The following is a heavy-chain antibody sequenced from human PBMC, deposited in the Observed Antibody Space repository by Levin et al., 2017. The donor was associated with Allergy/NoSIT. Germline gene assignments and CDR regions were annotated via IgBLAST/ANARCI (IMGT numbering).Heavy chain of an antibody. CDR3: AGSSGWRNIIDY. CDR2: IYHSGST. J-gene: IGHJ4*02. V-gene: IGHV4-30-2*01. Sequence: SQTLSLTCAVSGGSISSGGYSWSWIRQPPGKGLEWIGYIYHSGSTYYNPSLKSRVTISVDRSKNQFSLKLSSVTAADTAVYYCAGSSGWRNIIDYWGQGTLVTVSS. D-gene: IGHD6-19*01. CDR1: GGSISSGGYS.